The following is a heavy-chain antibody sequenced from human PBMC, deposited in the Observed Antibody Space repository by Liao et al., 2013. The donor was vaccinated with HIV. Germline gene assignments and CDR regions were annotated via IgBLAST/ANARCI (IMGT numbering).Heavy chain of an antibody. J-gene: IGHJ3*02. CDR1: GGSISSSSYY. CDR3: ARDRMATMTPEGDAFDI. V-gene: IGHV4-39*07. Sequence: QLQLQESGPGLVKPSETLSLTCTVSGGSISSSSYYWGWIRQPPGKGLEWIGSIYYSGSTYYNPSLKSRVTISVDTSKNQFSLKLSSVTAADTAVYYCARDRMATMTPEGDAFDIWGQGTNGHRLF. D-gene: IGHD3-22*01. CDR2: IYYSGST.